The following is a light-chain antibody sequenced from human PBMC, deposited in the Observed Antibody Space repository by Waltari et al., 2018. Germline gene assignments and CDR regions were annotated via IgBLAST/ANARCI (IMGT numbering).Light chain of an antibody. CDR3: QQFNNFPPYT. CDR1: QGINSA. V-gene: IGKV1D-13*01. Sequence: AIQLTQSPSSLSASVGDRVTITCRASQGINSALAWYQQKPGKAPNLLIYGASNLESGVPSRFSGSGSGTDFTLTISSLQPEDFATYYCQQFNNFPPYTFGQGTKLEI. CDR2: GAS. J-gene: IGKJ2*01.